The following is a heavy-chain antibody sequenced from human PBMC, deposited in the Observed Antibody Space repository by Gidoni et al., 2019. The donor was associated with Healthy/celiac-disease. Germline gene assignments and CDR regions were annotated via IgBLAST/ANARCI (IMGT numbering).Heavy chain of an antibody. D-gene: IGHD5-12*01. CDR3: AKDKGRYSGYGDY. CDR1: GFTFDDYA. V-gene: IGHV3-9*01. J-gene: IGHJ4*02. CDR2: ISWNSGSI. Sequence: EVQLVESGGGLVQPGRSLRLSCAASGFTFDDYAMHWVRQAPGKGLEWVSGISWNSGSIGYADSVKGRFTISRDNAKNSLYLQMNSLRAEDTALYYCAKDKGRYSGYGDYWGQGTLVTVSS.